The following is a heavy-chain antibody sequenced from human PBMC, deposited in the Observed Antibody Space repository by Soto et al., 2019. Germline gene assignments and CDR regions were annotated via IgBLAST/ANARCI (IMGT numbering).Heavy chain of an antibody. CDR2: INPNSGGT. D-gene: IGHD6-19*01. CDR3: ARVIAVAGFFGY. Sequence: ASVKVSCKASGYTFTGYYMHWVRQAPGQGLEWMGWINPNSGGTNYAQKFQGRVTMTRDTSISTAYMELSRLRSDDTAVYYCARVIAVAGFFGYWGQGTLVTVYS. V-gene: IGHV1-2*02. J-gene: IGHJ4*02. CDR1: GYTFTGYY.